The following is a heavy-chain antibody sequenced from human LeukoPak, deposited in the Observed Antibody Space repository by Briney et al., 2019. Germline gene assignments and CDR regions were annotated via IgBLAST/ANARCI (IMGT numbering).Heavy chain of an antibody. CDR2: IYYSGST. J-gene: IGHJ6*02. V-gene: IGHV4-59*01. Sequence: SETLSLTCTVSGGSISSYYWSWIRQPPGKGLEWIGYIYYSGSTNYNPSLTSRVTISVDTSKNQFSLKLSSVTAADTAVYYCARRARYSSGWDKYYYGMDVWGQGTTVTVSS. CDR3: ARRARYSSGWDKYYYGMDV. D-gene: IGHD6-19*01. CDR1: GGSISSYY.